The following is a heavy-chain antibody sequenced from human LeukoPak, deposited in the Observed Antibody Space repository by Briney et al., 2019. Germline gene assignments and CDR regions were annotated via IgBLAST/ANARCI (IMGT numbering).Heavy chain of an antibody. D-gene: IGHD5-18*01. CDR3: ARQIRGVDTAMVSYYYYYMDV. J-gene: IGHJ6*03. CDR1: GYSFTSYW. CDR2: IYPCDSDT. V-gene: IGHV5-51*01. Sequence: GESLKISCNGSGYSFTSYWIGWVRQLPGKGLEWMGIIYPCDSDTRYSPSFQGQVTISADKSINTPYLQWSSLKASDTAMYYCARQIRGVDTAMVSYYYYYMDVWGKGTTVTVSS.